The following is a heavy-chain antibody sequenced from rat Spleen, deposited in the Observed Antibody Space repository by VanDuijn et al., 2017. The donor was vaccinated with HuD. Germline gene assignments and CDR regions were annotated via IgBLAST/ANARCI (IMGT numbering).Heavy chain of an antibody. CDR1: GFTFTNYD. V-gene: IGHV5S13*01. CDR2: ISSGGGNT. J-gene: IGHJ1*01. Sequence: EVQLVESGGGLVQPGRSLKLSCAASGFTFTNYDMAWVRQAPAKGLEWIASISSGGGNTYYRDSVKGRFTISRDNAKNTQYLQMDSLRSEDTATYYCARRTRVSHWYFDFWGPGTMVTVSS. D-gene: IGHD1-4*01. CDR3: ARRTRVSHWYFDF.